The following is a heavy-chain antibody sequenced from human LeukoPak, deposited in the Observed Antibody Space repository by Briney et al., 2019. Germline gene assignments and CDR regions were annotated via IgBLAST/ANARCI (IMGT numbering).Heavy chain of an antibody. J-gene: IGHJ3*02. V-gene: IGHV4-59*01. CDR1: GGSISSYY. CDR2: IYYSGST. Sequence: PSETLSLTCTVSGGSISSYYWSWIRQPPGKGLEWIGYIYYSGSTNYNPSLKSRVTISVDTSKNQFSLKLSSVTAADTAVYYCARDSPQFGAFDIWGQGTMVTVSS. CDR3: ARDSPQFGAFDI. D-gene: IGHD3-10*01.